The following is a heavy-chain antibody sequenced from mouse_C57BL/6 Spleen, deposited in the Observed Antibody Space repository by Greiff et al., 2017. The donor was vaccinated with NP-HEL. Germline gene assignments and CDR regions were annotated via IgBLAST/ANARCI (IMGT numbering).Heavy chain of an antibody. CDR2: IYPGGGYT. CDR1: GYTFTNYW. J-gene: IGHJ1*03. Sequence: QVQLQQSGAELVRPGTSVKMSCKASGYTFTNYWIGWAKQRPGHGLEWIGDIYPGGGYTNYNEKFKGKATLTADKSSSTAYMQFSSLTSEDSAIYYGARHYYYGSSHWYFDVWGTGTTVTVSS. D-gene: IGHD1-1*01. CDR3: ARHYYYGSSHWYFDV. V-gene: IGHV1-63*01.